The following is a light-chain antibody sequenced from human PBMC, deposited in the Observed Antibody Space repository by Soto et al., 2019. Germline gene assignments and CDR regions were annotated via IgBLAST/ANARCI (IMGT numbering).Light chain of an antibody. CDR3: CSYADNNDYV. J-gene: IGLJ1*01. Sequence: QSALTQPASVSGSPGQSITISCTGTSSDVGNYNLVSWYQQHPGKAPKLMIYEVTRRPSGVPDRFSGSKSGNTASLNVSGLQAEDEADYYCCSYADNNDYVFGTGTKVTVL. CDR1: SSDVGNYNL. CDR2: EVT. V-gene: IGLV2-23*02.